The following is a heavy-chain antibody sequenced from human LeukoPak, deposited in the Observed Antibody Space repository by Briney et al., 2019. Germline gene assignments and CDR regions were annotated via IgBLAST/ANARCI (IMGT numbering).Heavy chain of an antibody. V-gene: IGHV3-30*03. D-gene: IGHD7-27*01. CDR3: ARGTALGAFDV. J-gene: IGHJ3*01. Sequence: GGSLRLSCAASGFTFSSYGMHWVRQAPGKGLEWVAVISYDGSNKYYADSVKGRFTISRDNSKNTLYLQMGSLRPDDMAVYYCARGTALGAFDVWGRGTVVTVSS. CDR1: GFTFSSYG. CDR2: ISYDGSNK.